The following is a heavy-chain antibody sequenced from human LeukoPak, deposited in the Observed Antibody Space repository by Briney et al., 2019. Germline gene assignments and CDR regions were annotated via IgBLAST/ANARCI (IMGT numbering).Heavy chain of an antibody. V-gene: IGHV3-23*01. CDR1: GFTFSSYA. J-gene: IGHJ4*02. D-gene: IGHD3-10*01. Sequence: GGSLRLSCAASGFTFSSYAMSWVRQAPGKGLEWVSVISGGGGSTYYADSVKGRFTISSDSSKNTLYLQMNSLRAEDTAVYYRAKSGSGNYYDRFDYWGQGTLITVSS. CDR2: ISGGGGST. CDR3: AKSGSGNYYDRFDY.